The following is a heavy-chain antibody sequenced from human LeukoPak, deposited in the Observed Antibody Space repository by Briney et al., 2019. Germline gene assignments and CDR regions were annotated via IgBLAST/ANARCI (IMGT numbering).Heavy chain of an antibody. Sequence: SETLSLTCTVSGGSISSYYWSWIRQPPGKGLEWIGYIYYSGSTNYNPSLKSRVTISVDTSKYQFSLKLSSVTAADTAVYYCARHERARVGATQTGFFDYWGQGTLVTVSS. V-gene: IGHV4-59*08. J-gene: IGHJ4*02. CDR3: ARHERARVGATQTGFFDY. CDR1: GGSISSYY. CDR2: IYYSGST. D-gene: IGHD1-26*01.